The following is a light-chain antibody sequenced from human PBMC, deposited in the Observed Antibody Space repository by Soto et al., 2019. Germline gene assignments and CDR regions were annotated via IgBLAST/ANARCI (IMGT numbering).Light chain of an antibody. CDR2: EVS. Sequence: QSALTQPASVSGSPGQSITISCTGTSSDVGGYNYVSWYQQHPGKAPKLMIYEVSNRPSGVSNRFSGSKSGNTASLTISGLQAEDEADYSCFSYTSSGTYVFGAGSKGTVL. CDR3: FSYTSSGTYV. V-gene: IGLV2-14*01. CDR1: SSDVGGYNY. J-gene: IGLJ1*01.